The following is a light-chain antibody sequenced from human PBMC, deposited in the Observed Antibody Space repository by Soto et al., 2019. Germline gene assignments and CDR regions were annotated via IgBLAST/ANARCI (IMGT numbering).Light chain of an antibody. CDR3: QQYIRYPIT. V-gene: IGKV1-5*01. J-gene: IGKJ5*01. CDR2: DAS. CDR1: QSINTW. Sequence: SQSINTWLAWYQQKPGKAPNLLIYDASSLGSGVPSRFSGSGSGTEFTLTIDSLQPDDIATYYCQQYIRYPITFGQGTRLEIK.